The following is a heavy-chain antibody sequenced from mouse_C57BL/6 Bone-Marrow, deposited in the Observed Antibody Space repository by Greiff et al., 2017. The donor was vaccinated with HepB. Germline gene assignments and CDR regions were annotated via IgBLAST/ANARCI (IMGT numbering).Heavy chain of an antibody. J-gene: IGHJ3*01. Sequence: EVNVVESGGGLVKPGGSLKLSCAASGFTFSDYGMHWVRQAPEKGLEWVAYISSGSSTIYYADTVKGRFTISRDNAKNTLFLQMTSLRSEDTAMYYCARIYDYDPSWFAYWGQGTLVTVSA. CDR1: GFTFSDYG. D-gene: IGHD2-4*01. CDR3: ARIYDYDPSWFAY. V-gene: IGHV5-17*01. CDR2: ISSGSSTI.